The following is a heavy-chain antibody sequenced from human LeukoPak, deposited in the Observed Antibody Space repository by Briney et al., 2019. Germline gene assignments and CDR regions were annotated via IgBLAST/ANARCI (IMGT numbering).Heavy chain of an antibody. D-gene: IGHD3-22*01. V-gene: IGHV3-21*01. J-gene: IGHJ4*02. Sequence: GGTLRLSCEASGFTFSSYSMNGVRQAPGKGREWVSSIDTSTTYMTYADSVKGRFTISRDNARNSLYLQMNSLRAEDTAVYYCARVYETNGYLYWGQGSLVTVSS. CDR1: GFTFSSYS. CDR3: ARVYETNGYLY. CDR2: IDTSTTYM.